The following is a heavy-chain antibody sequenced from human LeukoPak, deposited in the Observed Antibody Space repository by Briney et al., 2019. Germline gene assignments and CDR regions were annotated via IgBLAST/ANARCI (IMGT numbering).Heavy chain of an antibody. CDR1: GFTFSSYA. D-gene: IGHD3-10*01. J-gene: IGHJ6*02. V-gene: IGHV3-30*04. Sequence: QAGGSLRLSCAASGFTFSSYAMHWVRQAPGKGLEWVAVISYDGSNKYYADSVKGRFTISRDNSKNTLYLQMNSLRAEDTAVYYCARPKGTYYYSSGSYFDGMDVWGQGTTVTVSS. CDR2: ISYDGSNK. CDR3: ARPKGTYYYSSGSYFDGMDV.